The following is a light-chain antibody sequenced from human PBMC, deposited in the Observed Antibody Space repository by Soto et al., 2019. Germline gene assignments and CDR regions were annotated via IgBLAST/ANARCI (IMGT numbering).Light chain of an antibody. CDR1: QTISNW. Sequence: IQMTQSPSTLSASVGDTVTITCRASQTISNWLAWYQQKPGQAPKLLIYKASTLQSGVPSRFSGIGSGTDFTLTISSLQPDDFATYYCQQYNFYSRTFGQGTKVEIK. V-gene: IGKV1-5*03. CDR2: KAS. J-gene: IGKJ1*01. CDR3: QQYNFYSRT.